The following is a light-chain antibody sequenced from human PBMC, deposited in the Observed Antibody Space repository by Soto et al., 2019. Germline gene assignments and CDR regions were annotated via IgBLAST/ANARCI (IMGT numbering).Light chain of an antibody. CDR1: KSVSEN. V-gene: IGKV3-11*01. CDR3: QQRHNWPRT. Sequence: EIVLTQSPATLSLSPGERATLSCRASKSVSENFAWYQQKPGQAPRLLIYNASNRATGVPVRFSGSGSGTDFTLTISSLEPEDFAVYYCQQRHNWPRTFGQGTRVEI. CDR2: NAS. J-gene: IGKJ1*01.